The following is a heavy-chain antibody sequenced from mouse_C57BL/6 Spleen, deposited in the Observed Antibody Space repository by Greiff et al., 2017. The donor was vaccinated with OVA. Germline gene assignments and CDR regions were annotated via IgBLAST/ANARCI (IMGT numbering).Heavy chain of an antibody. V-gene: IGHV1-82*01. CDR2: FYPGDGDT. J-gene: IGHJ2*01. CDR3: ARRGAGVYFDY. D-gene: IGHD4-1*01. Sequence: VQLQESGPELVKPGASVKISCKASGYAFSSSWMTWVKQRPGKGLEWIGRFYPGDGDTNYNGKFKGKATLTTDKSSSTAYMQLSSLTSEDSAVYFCARRGAGVYFDYWGQGTTLTVSS. CDR1: GYAFSSSW.